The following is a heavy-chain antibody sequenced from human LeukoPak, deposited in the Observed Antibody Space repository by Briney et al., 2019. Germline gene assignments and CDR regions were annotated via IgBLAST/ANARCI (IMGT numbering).Heavy chain of an antibody. Sequence: ASVKVSCKASGGTFSSYAISWVRQAPGQGLEWMGGIIPIFGTANYAQKFQGRVTITADESTSTAYMELSSLRSEDTAVYYCARDSIDGSGWYGVAKFGYWGQGTLVTVSS. CDR2: IIPIFGTA. CDR3: ARDSIDGSGWYGVAKFGY. CDR1: GGTFSSYA. D-gene: IGHD6-19*01. J-gene: IGHJ4*02. V-gene: IGHV1-69*13.